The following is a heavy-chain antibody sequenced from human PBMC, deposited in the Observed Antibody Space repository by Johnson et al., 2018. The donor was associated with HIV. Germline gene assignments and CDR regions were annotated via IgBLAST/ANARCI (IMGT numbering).Heavy chain of an antibody. CDR1: GFTFDDYA. Sequence: VQLVESGGGLVQPGGSLRLSCAVSGFTFDDYAMHWVRQAPGKGLEWVSLISWDGNSTYYADSVKGGFTISRENSETSLYLQMNRLRAEATALYYCAKDMGYSSFGYGFDIWGQGTMVTVSS. J-gene: IGHJ3*02. D-gene: IGHD6-19*01. V-gene: IGHV3-43D*03. CDR2: ISWDGNST. CDR3: AKDMGYSSFGYGFDI.